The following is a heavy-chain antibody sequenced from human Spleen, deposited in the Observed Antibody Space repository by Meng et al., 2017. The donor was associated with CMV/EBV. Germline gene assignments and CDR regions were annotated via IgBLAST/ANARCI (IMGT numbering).Heavy chain of an antibody. CDR3: AKDWDYGGNFLDY. CDR2: IWYDGSNK. CDR1: GFTFRSYG. Sequence: CAESGFTFRSYGMHWVRQAPGKGLEWVAVIWYDGSNKYYADSVKGRFTISRDNSKNTLYLQMNSLRAEDTAVYYCAKDWDYGGNFLDYWGQGTLVTVSS. V-gene: IGHV3-33*06. D-gene: IGHD4-23*01. J-gene: IGHJ4*02.